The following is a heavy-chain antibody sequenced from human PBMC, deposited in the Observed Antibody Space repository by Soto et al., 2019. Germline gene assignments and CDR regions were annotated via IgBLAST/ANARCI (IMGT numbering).Heavy chain of an antibody. D-gene: IGHD3-3*01. Sequence: QVQLVESGGGVVQPGRSLRLSCAASGFTFSSYAMHWVRQAPGKGLEWVAVISYDGSNKYYADSVKGRFTISRDNSKNTLYLQMNSLRAEDTAVYYCARNPSGLVRFLEWFEPASYSYYGMDVWGQGTTVTVSS. CDR3: ARNPSGLVRFLEWFEPASYSYYGMDV. V-gene: IGHV3-30-3*01. J-gene: IGHJ6*02. CDR2: ISYDGSNK. CDR1: GFTFSSYA.